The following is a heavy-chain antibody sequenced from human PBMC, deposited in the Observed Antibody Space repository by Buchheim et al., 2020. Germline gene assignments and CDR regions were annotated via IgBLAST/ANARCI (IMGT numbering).Heavy chain of an antibody. CDR1: GFTFSSYA. CDR3: ARDFGMGYIAAAGTDYYYGMDV. J-gene: IGHJ6*02. V-gene: IGHV3-30-3*01. CDR2: ISYDGSNK. Sequence: QVQLVESGGGVVQPGRSLRLSCADSGFTFSSYAMHWVRQAPGKGLEWVAVISYDGSNKYYADSVKGRFTISRDNSKNTLYLQMNSLRAEDTAVYYCARDFGMGYIAAAGTDYYYGMDVWGQGTT. D-gene: IGHD6-13*01.